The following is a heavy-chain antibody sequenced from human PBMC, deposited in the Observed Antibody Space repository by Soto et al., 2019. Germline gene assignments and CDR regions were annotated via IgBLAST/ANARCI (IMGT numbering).Heavy chain of an antibody. J-gene: IGHJ6*03. CDR2: ISAYNGNS. Sequence: QVQLVQSGAEVKKPGASVKVSCKASGYTFTSYGISWVRQAPGQGLEWMGWISAYNGNSNYAQKLQGRVTMTTDTSTSTAYMELRSLRSDDTAVYYCARGTTAGSNRYYYYYYMDVWGKGTTVTVSS. CDR3: ARGTTAGSNRYYYYYYMDV. V-gene: IGHV1-18*01. CDR1: GYTFTSYG. D-gene: IGHD6-13*01.